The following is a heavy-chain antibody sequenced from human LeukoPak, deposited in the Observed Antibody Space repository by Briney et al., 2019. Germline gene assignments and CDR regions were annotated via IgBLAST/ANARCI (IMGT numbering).Heavy chain of an antibody. V-gene: IGHV1-69*01. D-gene: IGHD6-13*01. CDR1: GGTFSSYA. CDR3: ARDPPGGAAADAALDY. Sequence: GSSVKVSCKASGGTFSSYAIRWVRQAPGQGLEWMGGIIPIFGTANYAQKFQGRVTITADESTSTAYMELSSLRSEDTAVYYCARDPPGGAAADAALDYWGQGTLVSVSS. J-gene: IGHJ4*02. CDR2: IIPIFGTA.